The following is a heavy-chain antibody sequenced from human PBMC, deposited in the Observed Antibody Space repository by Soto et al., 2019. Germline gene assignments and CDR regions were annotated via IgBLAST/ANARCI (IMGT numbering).Heavy chain of an antibody. D-gene: IGHD2-8*02. V-gene: IGHV4-30-2*01. CDR3: ARDKITGLFDY. CDR1: GGSISSGGYS. CDR2: INYSGST. Sequence: TLSLTCAVSGGSISSGGYSWSWIRQPPGTGLEWIGEINYSGSTNYNPSLKSRVTISVDTSKNQFSLKLTSVTAADTAVYYCARDKITGLFDYWGQGTLVTVSS. J-gene: IGHJ4*02.